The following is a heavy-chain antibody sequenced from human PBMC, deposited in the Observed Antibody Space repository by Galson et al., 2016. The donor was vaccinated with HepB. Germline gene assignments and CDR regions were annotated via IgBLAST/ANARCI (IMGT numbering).Heavy chain of an antibody. CDR3: AREKYTTGYYYFDY. CDR1: GFTFSTFA. CDR2: IWYDGTNK. V-gene: IGHV3-33*01. J-gene: IGHJ4*02. D-gene: IGHD2/OR15-2a*01. Sequence: SLRLSCAASGFTFSTFAMHWVRQAPGKGLEWVAVIWYDGTNKYYADSVKGRFTIFRDNSKNTLYLQMNSLRAEDTAVYFCAREKYTTGYYYFDYWGQGTLVTVSS.